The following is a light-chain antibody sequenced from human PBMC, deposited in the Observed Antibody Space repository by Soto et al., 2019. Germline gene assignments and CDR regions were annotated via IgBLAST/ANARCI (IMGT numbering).Light chain of an antibody. CDR2: ATS. CDR1: RNVSIY. Sequence: RLTKSPASLAASVGDRLTLTCRASRNVSIYLNWYQHKPGKGPTLLIHATSNLQIGVPSRFSGSGSGTEFTLTISSLEPEDFGTYKCQQRDKTPSFGQGTRLEIK. V-gene: IGKV1-39*01. CDR3: QQRDKTPS. J-gene: IGKJ5*01.